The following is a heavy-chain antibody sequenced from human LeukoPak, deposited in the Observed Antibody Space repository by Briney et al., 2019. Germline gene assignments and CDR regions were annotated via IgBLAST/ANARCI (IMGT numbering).Heavy chain of an antibody. Sequence: SETLSLTCAVYGGSFSGYYWSWIRQPPGKGLEWIGEINHSGSTNYNPSLKSRVTISVDTSKNQFSLKLSSVTAADTAVYYCARKGGLPMVRGVKNWFDPWGQGTLVTVSS. V-gene: IGHV4-34*01. CDR3: ARKGGLPMVRGVKNWFDP. CDR2: INHSGST. J-gene: IGHJ5*02. D-gene: IGHD3-10*01. CDR1: GGSFSGYY.